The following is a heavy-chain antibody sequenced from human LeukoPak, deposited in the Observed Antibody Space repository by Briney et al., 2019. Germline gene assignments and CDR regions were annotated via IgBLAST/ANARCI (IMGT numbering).Heavy chain of an antibody. D-gene: IGHD3-3*01. Sequence: GGSLRLSCSASGLSFSNYAMHWVRQAPGKGLEYVSAISSNGGSTYYADSVKGRFTISRDNSKNTLYLQMNSLRAEDTAVYYCARDFWSGYYPNYWGQGTLVTVSS. V-gene: IGHV3-64*04. J-gene: IGHJ4*02. CDR3: ARDFWSGYYPNY. CDR2: ISSNGGST. CDR1: GLSFSNYA.